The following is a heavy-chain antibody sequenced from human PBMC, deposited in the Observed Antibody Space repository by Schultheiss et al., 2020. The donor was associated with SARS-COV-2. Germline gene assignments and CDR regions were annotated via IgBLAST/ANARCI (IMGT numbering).Heavy chain of an antibody. V-gene: IGHV4-38-2*02. J-gene: IGHJ6*02. CDR2: IYYSGST. CDR3: ARVISVDEWFGEFNYGMDV. CDR1: GYSISSGYY. Sequence: SETLSLTCTVSGYSISSGYYWNWIRQAPGKGLEWIGYIYYSGSTYYNPSLKSRVTISVDTSKNQFSLKLSSVTAADTAVYYCARVISVDEWFGEFNYGMDVWGQGTTVTVSS. D-gene: IGHD3-10*01.